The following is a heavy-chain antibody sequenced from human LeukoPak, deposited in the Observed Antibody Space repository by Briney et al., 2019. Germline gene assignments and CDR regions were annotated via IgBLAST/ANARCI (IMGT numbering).Heavy chain of an antibody. D-gene: IGHD2-2*01. V-gene: IGHV3-11*04. CDR1: GFTFSDYY. Sequence: GGSLRLSCAASGFTFSDYYMSWIRQAPGKGLEWVSYTSSSGSTIYYADSVKGRFTISRDNTKNSVYLQMNSLRAEDTAVYYCARDPSPFSAHCDYTSCYDDWGQGTLVTVSS. CDR2: TSSSGSTI. CDR3: ARDPSPFSAHCDYTSCYDD. J-gene: IGHJ4*02.